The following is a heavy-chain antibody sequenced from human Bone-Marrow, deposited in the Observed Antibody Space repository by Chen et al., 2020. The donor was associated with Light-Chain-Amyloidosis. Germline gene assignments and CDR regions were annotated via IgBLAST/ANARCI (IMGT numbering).Heavy chain of an antibody. D-gene: IGHD3-9*01. V-gene: IGHV3-23*04. CDR2: VSGSGGSR. CDR1: GFTLSTYG. CDR3: AKDISYDDILPGYPADAFDI. Sequence: VQLVESGGAVVQSGRSLRLSCAASGFTLSTYGMHWVRQAPGKGLEWVSTVSGSGGSRYYGDSVKGRLTISRDNSKNALFLQMNSLRAEDTAVYYCAKDISYDDILPGYPADAFDIWGQGTMVTVSS. J-gene: IGHJ3*02.